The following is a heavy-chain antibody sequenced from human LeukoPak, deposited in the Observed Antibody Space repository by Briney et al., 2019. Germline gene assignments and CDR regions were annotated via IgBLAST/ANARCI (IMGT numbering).Heavy chain of an antibody. D-gene: IGHD3-22*01. CDR1: GFTFSIYW. Sequence: GGSLRLSCAASGFTFSIYWMSWVRQAPGKGLDWVANIKQDGSEKYYVDSVKGRFTISRDNAKNSLYLQMNSLRAEDTAVYYCARGTPRKVYYYDSSGYYSSSSDYWGQGTLVTVSS. CDR2: IKQDGSEK. CDR3: ARGTPRKVYYYDSSGYYSSSSDY. V-gene: IGHV3-7*01. J-gene: IGHJ4*02.